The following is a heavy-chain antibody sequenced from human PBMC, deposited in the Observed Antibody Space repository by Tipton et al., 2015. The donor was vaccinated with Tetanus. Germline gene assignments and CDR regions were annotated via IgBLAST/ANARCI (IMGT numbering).Heavy chain of an antibody. CDR1: GGSISSGGYY. V-gene: IGHV4-39*01. CDR2: IYHRGST. Sequence: LRLSCTVSGGSISSGGYYWTWIRQHPGKGLEWIGNIYHRGSTYYNPSLKSRVTISVDTSKNQFPLRLSSVTAADTAVYFCARHPPPYYYGSGSYLDYWGQGTPVTVSS. J-gene: IGHJ4*02. D-gene: IGHD3-10*01. CDR3: ARHPPPYYYGSGSYLDY.